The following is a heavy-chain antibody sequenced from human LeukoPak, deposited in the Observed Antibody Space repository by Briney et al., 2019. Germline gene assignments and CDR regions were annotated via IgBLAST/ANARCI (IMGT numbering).Heavy chain of an antibody. V-gene: IGHV4-39*07. D-gene: IGHD1-26*01. J-gene: IGHJ4*02. CDR1: GGSISSSSNY. CDR3: ASSPLTWNSGTLRFDY. Sequence: SETLSLTCTVSGGSISSSSNYWGWIRQPPGKGLEWIGSIYYSGSTHHNPSLKSRVTILVDTSKNQFSLKLSSVTAADTAVYYCASSPLTWNSGTLRFDYWGQGTLVTVSS. CDR2: IYYSGST.